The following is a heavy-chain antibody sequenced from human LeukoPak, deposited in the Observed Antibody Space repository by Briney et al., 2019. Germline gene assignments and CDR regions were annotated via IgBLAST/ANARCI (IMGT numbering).Heavy chain of an antibody. J-gene: IGHJ4*02. CDR1: GGSITTYY. Sequence: SETLSLTCSVSGGSITTYYWSWIRQPPGKGLEWICYIYYDGSTNCNPSLKSRVAISIDTSKNQFSLNLNSVTTADTAVYYCARDSRWIQFDYWGQGTLVTVSS. CDR2: IYYDGST. D-gene: IGHD5-18*01. CDR3: ARDSRWIQFDY. V-gene: IGHV4-59*01.